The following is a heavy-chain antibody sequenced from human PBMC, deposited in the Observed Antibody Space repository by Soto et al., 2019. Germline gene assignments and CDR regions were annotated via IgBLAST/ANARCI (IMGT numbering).Heavy chain of an antibody. D-gene: IGHD6-13*01. Sequence: GESLKISCXGSGYTFSIYWIVWVRQLPGKGLEWVGVIYPDDSDARYSPSFQGQVTISVDKSISTAYLQWSSLRASDTAIYYCARRSIPAPVHQPAAMDVWGQGTTVTVSS. CDR2: IYPDDSDA. CDR1: GYTFSIYW. J-gene: IGHJ6*02. CDR3: ARRSIPAPVHQPAAMDV. V-gene: IGHV5-51*01.